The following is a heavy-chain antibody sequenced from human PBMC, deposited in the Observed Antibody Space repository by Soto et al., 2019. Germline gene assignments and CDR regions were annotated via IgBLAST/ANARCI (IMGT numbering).Heavy chain of an antibody. D-gene: IGHD3-10*01. J-gene: IGHJ6*02. CDR1: GFTFSSYA. CDR3: AKEKKDKRITMVRGPRGGMDV. Sequence: GGSLRLSCAASGFTFSSYAMSWVRQAPGKGLEWVSAISGSGGSTYYADSVKGRFTISRDNSKNTLYLQMNSLRAEDTAVYYCAKEKKDKRITMVRGPRGGMDVWGQGTTVTVSS. V-gene: IGHV3-23*01. CDR2: ISGSGGST.